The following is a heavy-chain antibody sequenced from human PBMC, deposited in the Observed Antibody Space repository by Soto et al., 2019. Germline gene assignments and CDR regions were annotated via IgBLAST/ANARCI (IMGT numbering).Heavy chain of an antibody. J-gene: IGHJ5*02. Sequence: SGPTLVKPTQTLTLTCTFSGFSLSTSGVGVGWIRQPPGKALEWLALIYWNDDKPYSPSLKSRLTITKDTSKNQVVLTMTNMDPVDTATYYCAHRTGRIAARPHVRPGWFDPWGQGTLVTVSS. CDR3: AHRTGRIAARPHVRPGWFDP. D-gene: IGHD6-6*01. CDR1: GFSLSTSGVG. CDR2: IYWNDDK. V-gene: IGHV2-5*01.